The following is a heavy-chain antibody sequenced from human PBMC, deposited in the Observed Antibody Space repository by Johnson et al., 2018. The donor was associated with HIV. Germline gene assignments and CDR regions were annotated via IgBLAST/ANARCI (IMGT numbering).Heavy chain of an antibody. CDR3: AKDIVATIKTAFDI. CDR2: INWNGGST. V-gene: IGHV3-20*04. CDR1: GFTFNDYG. D-gene: IGHD5-12*01. Sequence: VQLVESGGGVVRPGGSLRLSCAASGFTFNDYGMTWVRQAPGKGLEWVSGINWNGGSTGYADSVKGRFTISRDNAKNSLYLQMNSLRAEDTALYYCAKDIVATIKTAFDIWGQGTMVTVSS. J-gene: IGHJ3*02.